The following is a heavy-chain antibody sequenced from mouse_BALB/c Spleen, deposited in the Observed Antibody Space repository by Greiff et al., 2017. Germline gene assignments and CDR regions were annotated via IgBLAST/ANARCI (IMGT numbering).Heavy chain of an antibody. J-gene: IGHJ3*01. Sequence: QVQLKQSGAELAKPGASVKMSCKASGYTFTSYWMHWVKQRPGQGLEWIGYINPSTGYTEYNQKFKDKATLTADKSSSTAYMQLSSLTSEDSAVYYCARDGYYEGRFAYWGQGTLVTVSA. D-gene: IGHD2-3*01. V-gene: IGHV1-7*01. CDR1: GYTFTSYW. CDR3: ARDGYYEGRFAY. CDR2: INPSTGYT.